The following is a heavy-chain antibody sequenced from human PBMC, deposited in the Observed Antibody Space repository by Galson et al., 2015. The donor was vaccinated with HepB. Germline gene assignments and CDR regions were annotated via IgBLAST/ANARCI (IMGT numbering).Heavy chain of an antibody. CDR2: IWYDGSSK. CDR3: ARDRGYFDY. J-gene: IGHJ4*02. V-gene: IGHV3-33*08. Sequence: SLRLSCAASAFTFSSYGMNWVRQAPGKGLEWVAVIWYDGSSKEYADSVKGRFTISRDNSKNTLFLQMNSLRAKDTAVYYCARDRGYFDYWGQGTLVTVSS. CDR1: AFTFSSYG.